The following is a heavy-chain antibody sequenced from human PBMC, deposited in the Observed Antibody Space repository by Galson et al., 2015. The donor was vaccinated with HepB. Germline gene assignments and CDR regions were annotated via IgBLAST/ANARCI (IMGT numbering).Heavy chain of an antibody. CDR2: MNTNTGKP. CDR3: ARSPLRFLDWLPYYDYYYMDV. D-gene: IGHD3-3*01. J-gene: IGHJ6*03. CDR1: GYTFTDYV. Sequence: SVKVSCKASGYTFTDYVVNWVRQAPGQGLEWMGWMNTNTGKPTYAPGFAGRFVFSLHTSVTTAYLQISSLETDDTAVYYCARSPLRFLDWLPYYDYYYMDVWGEGTTVTVSS. V-gene: IGHV7-4-1*02.